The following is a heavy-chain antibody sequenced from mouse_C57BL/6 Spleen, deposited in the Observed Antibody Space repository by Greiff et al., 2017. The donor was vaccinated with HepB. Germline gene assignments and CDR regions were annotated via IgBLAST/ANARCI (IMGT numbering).Heavy chain of an antibody. J-gene: IGHJ2*01. CDR3: ARNLYYDYYGDYFDY. CDR1: GFSLTSYA. CDR2: IWTGGGT. Sequence: VKVVESGPGLVAPSQSLSITCTVSGFSLTSYAISWVRQPPGKGLEWLGVIWTGGGTNYNSALKSRLSISKDNSKSQVFLKMNSLQTDDTARYYCARNLYYDYYGDYFDYWGQGTTLTVSS. V-gene: IGHV2-9-1*01. D-gene: IGHD2-4*01.